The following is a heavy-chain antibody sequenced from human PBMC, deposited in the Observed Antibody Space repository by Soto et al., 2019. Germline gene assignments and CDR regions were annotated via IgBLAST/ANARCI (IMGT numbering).Heavy chain of an antibody. D-gene: IGHD3-9*01. CDR1: GYRFTSYW. CDR2: IDPSDSYT. V-gene: IGHV5-10-1*01. Sequence: GESLKISCQGSGYRFTSYWISWVRQMPGKGLEWMGRIDPSDSYTNYSPSFQGHVTISADKSISTAYLQWSSLKASDTAMYYCARPRRYFDGDYGMDVWGQGTTVTV. CDR3: ARPRRYFDGDYGMDV. J-gene: IGHJ6*02.